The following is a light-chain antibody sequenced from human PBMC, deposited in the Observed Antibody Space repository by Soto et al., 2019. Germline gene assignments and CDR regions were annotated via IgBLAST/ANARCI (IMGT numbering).Light chain of an antibody. V-gene: IGLV1-40*01. Sequence: QSVLTQPPSVSGAPGQRVTISCTGSSSNIGAGTDVHWYHQLPRIPPKLLIYGNSNRPSGVPDRCSGSEYGTSASLDITWVQTEDEADYYGQSYDSRLSGVVFGGGTKLTVL. CDR1: SSNIGAGTD. CDR2: GNS. J-gene: IGLJ2*01. CDR3: QSYDSRLSGVV.